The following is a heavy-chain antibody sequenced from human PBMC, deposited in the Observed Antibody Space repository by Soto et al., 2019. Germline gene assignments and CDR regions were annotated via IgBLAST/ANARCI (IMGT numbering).Heavy chain of an antibody. V-gene: IGHV4-34*01. D-gene: IGHD5-18*01. CDR3: ARAGYRYGYMIWYYYGMDV. CDR1: GGSFSGYY. J-gene: IGHJ6*02. CDR2: INHSGST. Sequence: QVQLQQWGAGLLKPSETLSLTCAVYGGSFSGYYWSWIRQPPGKGLEWIGEINHSGSTNYNPALKSRVTISVDTSKNHFSLKLSSVTAADTAVYYCARAGYRYGYMIWYYYGMDVWGQGTKVTVSS.